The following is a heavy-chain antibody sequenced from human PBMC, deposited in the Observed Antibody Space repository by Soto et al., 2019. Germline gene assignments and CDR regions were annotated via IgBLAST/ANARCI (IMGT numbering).Heavy chain of an antibody. CDR3: ATDLTRTPVPGSVAY. V-gene: IGHV3-23*01. CDR2: ISGSGGTT. J-gene: IGHJ4*01. D-gene: IGHD6-19*01. Sequence: LRDSCAVAEVTSIGYAMSCVRQAPGKGLEWVSGISGSGGTTYYADSMRGRFTISRDNSKNTLYLQINSLRAEDTAIYYCATDLTRTPVPGSVAYLGHGTLVTVSS. CDR1: EVTSIGYA.